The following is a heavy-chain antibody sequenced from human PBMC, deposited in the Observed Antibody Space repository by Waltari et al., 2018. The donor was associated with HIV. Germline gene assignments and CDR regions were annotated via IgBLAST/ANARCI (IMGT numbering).Heavy chain of an antibody. CDR2: IYNSGNT. J-gene: IGHJ3*02. CDR1: GGSVSSGTYY. Sequence: QVQLQESGPGLAKSSEPLSLTCTVSGGSVSSGTYYWSWIRQPPGKGLEWIGYIYNSGNTNYNPSLKSRVTISVDTSKNQFSLRLSSVTAADTAVYYCARRGTGGRAFDIWGQGTMVTVSS. CDR3: ARRGTGGRAFDI. V-gene: IGHV4-61*01. D-gene: IGHD7-27*01.